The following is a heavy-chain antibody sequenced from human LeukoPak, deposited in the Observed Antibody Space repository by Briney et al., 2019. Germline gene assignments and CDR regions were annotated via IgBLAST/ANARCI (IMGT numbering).Heavy chain of an antibody. Sequence: KPSETLSLTCAVYGGSFSGYYWSWIRQPLGKGLEWIGEVNHSGSTNYNPSLKSRVTISVDTSKNQFSLKLSSVTAADTAVYYCATLPLYYYGSGSYQHDYWGQGTLVTVSS. V-gene: IGHV4-34*01. CDR2: VNHSGST. J-gene: IGHJ4*02. CDR1: GGSFSGYY. D-gene: IGHD3-10*01. CDR3: ATLPLYYYGSGSYQHDY.